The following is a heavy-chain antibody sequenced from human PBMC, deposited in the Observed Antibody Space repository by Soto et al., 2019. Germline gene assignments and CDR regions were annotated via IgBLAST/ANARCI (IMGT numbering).Heavy chain of an antibody. CDR1: GDSISTDY. V-gene: IGHV4-59*12. J-gene: IGHJ4*02. D-gene: IGHD5-18*01. Sequence: SETLSLTCAVSGDSISTDYWSWIRQSPGKGLEWIGYIYHSGSTSYNPSLKSRVTISVDTSKNQFSLKLSSVTAADAAVYYCERSPYSPVYFDYWGQGTLVTVSS. CDR2: IYHSGST. CDR3: ERSPYSPVYFDY.